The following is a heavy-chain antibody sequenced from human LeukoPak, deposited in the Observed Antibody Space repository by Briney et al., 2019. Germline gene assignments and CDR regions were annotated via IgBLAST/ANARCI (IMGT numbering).Heavy chain of an antibody. CDR1: GFTVSSNY. CDR2: IYSGGST. D-gene: IGHD7-27*01. CDR3: ARGSGDAYYYYYMDV. Sequence: GGSLRLSCAASGFTVSSNYMSWVRQAPGKGLEWVSVIYSGGSTYYADSVKGRFTISRDNAKNTLYLQMNSLRAEDTAVYYCARGSGDAYYYYYMDVWGKGTTVTISS. J-gene: IGHJ6*03. V-gene: IGHV3-66*01.